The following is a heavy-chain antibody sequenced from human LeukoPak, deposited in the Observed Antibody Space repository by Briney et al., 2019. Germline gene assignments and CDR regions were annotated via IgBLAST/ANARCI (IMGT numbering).Heavy chain of an antibody. D-gene: IGHD3-16*01. CDR3: ASLMRPFDY. Sequence: PSETLSLTCAVYGGSFSGYYWSWIRQPPGKGLEWIGEINHSGSTNYNPSLKSRVTISVDTSKNQFSLKLSSVTAADTAVYYCASLMRPFDYWGQGTLVTVSS. CDR2: INHSGST. J-gene: IGHJ4*02. V-gene: IGHV4-34*01. CDR1: GGSFSGYY.